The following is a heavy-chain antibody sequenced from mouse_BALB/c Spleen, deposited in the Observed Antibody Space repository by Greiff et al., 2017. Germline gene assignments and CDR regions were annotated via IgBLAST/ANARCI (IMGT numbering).Heavy chain of an antibody. D-gene: IGHD2-1*01. CDR2: INPSTGYT. Sequence: VQLQESGAELAKPGASVKMSCKASGYTFTSYWMHWVKQRPGQGLEWIGYINPSTGYTEYNQKFKDKATLTADKSSSTAYMQLSSLTSEDSAVYYCARTLLWYIFDYWGQGTTLTVSS. V-gene: IGHV1-7*01. J-gene: IGHJ2*01. CDR1: GYTFTSYW. CDR3: ARTLLWYIFDY.